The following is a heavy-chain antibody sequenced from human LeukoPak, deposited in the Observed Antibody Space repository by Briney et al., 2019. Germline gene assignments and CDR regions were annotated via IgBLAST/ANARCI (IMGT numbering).Heavy chain of an antibody. Sequence: SETLSLTCTVSGYSIRDGYFWGWIRQPPGKGLEWIGNIFHSGNTYYNPSLESRVTILLDTSKNQFSLDLRSVTAADTAVYYCARGVAYWGQGILVTVSS. CDR3: ARGVAY. CDR2: IFHSGNT. CDR1: GYSIRDGYF. V-gene: IGHV4-38-2*02. J-gene: IGHJ4*02.